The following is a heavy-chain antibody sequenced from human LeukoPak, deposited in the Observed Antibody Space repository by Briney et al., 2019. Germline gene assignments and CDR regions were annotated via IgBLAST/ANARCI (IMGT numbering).Heavy chain of an antibody. CDR2: ISAASHGV. J-gene: IGHJ5*02. CDR1: GFTFSVYS. CDR3: ARDNFDLLTGYLARLDP. D-gene: IGHD3-9*01. V-gene: IGHV3-48*04. Sequence: GGSLRLSCAASGFTFSVYSMTWVRQAPGKGLEWISHISAASHGVYYADSVKGRFTISRDNAKNSVYLQMNNLRVEDTAVYYCARDNFDLLTGYLARLDPWGQGTLVTVSS.